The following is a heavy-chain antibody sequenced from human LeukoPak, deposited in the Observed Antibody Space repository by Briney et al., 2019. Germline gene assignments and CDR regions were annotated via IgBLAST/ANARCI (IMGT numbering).Heavy chain of an antibody. CDR1: GFTFRGYA. CDR3: ARDPTRGHDSKFFRSRYCDY. D-gene: IGHD5-18*01. Sequence: PGGSLRLSCAASGFTFRGYAMHWVRQAPGKGLEWVATISFDGSRKDYADSLKGRFAISRDNSKSTAYMQMNSLRVEDTALYYCARDPTRGHDSKFFRSRYCDYWGQGIQVTVSS. J-gene: IGHJ4*02. V-gene: IGHV3-30*09. CDR2: ISFDGSRK.